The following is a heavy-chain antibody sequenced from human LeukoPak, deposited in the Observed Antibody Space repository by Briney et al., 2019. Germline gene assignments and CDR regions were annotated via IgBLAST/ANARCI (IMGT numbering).Heavy chain of an antibody. J-gene: IGHJ6*03. V-gene: IGHV4-31*03. CDR1: GGSISSGGYY. D-gene: IGHD6-13*01. Sequence: PSQTLSLTCTVSGGSISSGGYYWSWIRQHPGKGLEWIGYIYYSGSTYYNPSLKSRVTISVDTSKNQFSLKLSSVTAADTAVYYCAGQTAAPPTYYYYMDVWGKGTTVTVSS. CDR2: IYYSGST. CDR3: AGQTAAPPTYYYYMDV.